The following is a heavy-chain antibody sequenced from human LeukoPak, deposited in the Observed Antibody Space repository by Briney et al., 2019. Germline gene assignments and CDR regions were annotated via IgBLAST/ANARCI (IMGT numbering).Heavy chain of an antibody. CDR3: ARGLSIGYSSSWYAPAPFDAFDI. D-gene: IGHD6-13*01. CDR1: GGSFSGYY. CDR2: INHSGST. Sequence: ETLSLTCAVYGGSFSGYYWSWIRQPPGQGLEWIGEINHSGSTNYNPSLKSRVTISVDTSKNQFSLKLSSVTAADAAVYYCARGLSIGYSSSWYAPAPFDAFDIWGQGTMVTVSS. J-gene: IGHJ3*02. V-gene: IGHV4-34*01.